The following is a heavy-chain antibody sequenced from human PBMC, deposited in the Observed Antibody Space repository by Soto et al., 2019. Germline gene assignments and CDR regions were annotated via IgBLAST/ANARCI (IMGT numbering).Heavy chain of an antibody. CDR3: ARSYSSGWQFDY. J-gene: IGHJ4*02. V-gene: IGHV3-11*01. Sequence: GGSLRLSCGASGFTFSNYYMSWIRQAPGKGLEWVSYISSTGRTIYYADSVKGRFTVSRDNAQNSLSLKLNSLRVEDTAVYYCARSYSSGWQFDYWGQGTQVTVSS. CDR2: ISSTGRTI. D-gene: IGHD6-19*01. CDR1: GFTFSNYY.